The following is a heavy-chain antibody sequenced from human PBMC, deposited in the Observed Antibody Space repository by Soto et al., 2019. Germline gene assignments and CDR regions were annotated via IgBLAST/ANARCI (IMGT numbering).Heavy chain of an antibody. CDR2: IYYSGST. V-gene: IGHV4-61*01. J-gene: IGHJ4*02. CDR1: GGSVSSGSYY. D-gene: IGHD4-17*01. CDR3: ANYPTTVTSDY. Sequence: QVQPQESGPGLVKPSETLSLTCTVSGGSVSSGSYYWSWIRQPPGKGLEWIGYIYYSGSTNYNPSLKSRVTISVDTSKNQFSLKLSSVTAADTAVYYCANYPTTVTSDYWGQGTLVTVSS.